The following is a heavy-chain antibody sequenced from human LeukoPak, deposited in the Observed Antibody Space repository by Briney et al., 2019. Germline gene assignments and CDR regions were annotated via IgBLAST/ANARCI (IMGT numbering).Heavy chain of an antibody. CDR1: GGSISSGGYY. Sequence: PSQTLSLTCTVSGGSISSGGYYWSWIRRHPGKGLEWIGYIYYSGSTYYNPSLKSRVTISVDTSKNQFSLKLSSVTAADTAVYYCARGGSYYYDLNYFDYWGQGTLVTVSS. J-gene: IGHJ4*02. CDR3: ARGGSYYYDLNYFDY. CDR2: IYYSGST. D-gene: IGHD1-26*01. V-gene: IGHV4-31*03.